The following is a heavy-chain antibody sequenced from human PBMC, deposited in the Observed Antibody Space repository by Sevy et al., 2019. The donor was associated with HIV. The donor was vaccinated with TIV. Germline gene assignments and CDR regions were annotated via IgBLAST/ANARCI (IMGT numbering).Heavy chain of an antibody. CDR1: GFTFSSYA. V-gene: IGHV3-23*01. CDR3: ANDVRYCSGGTCYAYYYYGMDV. Sequence: GGSLRLSCAASGFTFSSYAMNWVRQAPGKGLEWVSAISGSGTHPYYADSVKGRFTISRDNSKNTLYLQMNSLRAEDTAVYYCANDVRYCSGGTCYAYYYYGMDVWGQGTTVTVSS. CDR2: ISGSGTHP. D-gene: IGHD2-15*01. J-gene: IGHJ6*02.